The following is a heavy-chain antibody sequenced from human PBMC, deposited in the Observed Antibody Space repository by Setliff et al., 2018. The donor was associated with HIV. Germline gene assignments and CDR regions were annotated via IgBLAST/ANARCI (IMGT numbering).Heavy chain of an antibody. V-gene: IGHV3-15*01. CDR1: GFTFSNAW. Sequence: GGSLRLSCAASGFTFSNAWMSWVRQAPGKGLEWVGRMKSKTDGGTTDYAAPVKGRFTISRDDSKNTRYLQMNSLKTEDTAVYYCTTGTRLVDWGQGAQVTVSS. J-gene: IGHJ4*02. CDR3: TTGTRLVD. D-gene: IGHD2-21*01. CDR2: MKSKTDGGTT.